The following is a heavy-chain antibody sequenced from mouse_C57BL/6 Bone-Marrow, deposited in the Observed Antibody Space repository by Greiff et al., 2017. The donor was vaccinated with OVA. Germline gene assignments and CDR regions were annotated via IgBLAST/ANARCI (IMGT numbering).Heavy chain of an antibody. CDR3: ARGGLLRWNFDC. CDR2: IYPGGGNT. CDR1: GYTFTNYW. V-gene: IGHV1-63*01. Sequence: QVQLQQSGAELVRPGTSVKMSCKASGYTFTNYWIGWAKQRPGHGLEWIGAIYPGGGNTNYNEKFKGKATLTADKSSSTAYMQFSSLTSEDSAIYYCARGGLLRWNFDCWGQSTTLTVAS. D-gene: IGHD1-1*01. J-gene: IGHJ2*01.